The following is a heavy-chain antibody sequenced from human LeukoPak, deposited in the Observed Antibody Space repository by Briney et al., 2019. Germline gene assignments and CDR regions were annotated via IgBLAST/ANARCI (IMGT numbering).Heavy chain of an antibody. Sequence: KASETLSLTCTVSGGSISTYYWSWIRQPAGKGLEWIGYIYYSGSTNYNPSLKSRVTISVDTSKNQFSLKLSSVTAADTAVYYCARGEIYDSSGYFAYWGQGTLVTVSS. CDR1: GGSISTYY. D-gene: IGHD3-22*01. CDR3: ARGEIYDSSGYFAY. V-gene: IGHV4-59*01. J-gene: IGHJ4*02. CDR2: IYYSGST.